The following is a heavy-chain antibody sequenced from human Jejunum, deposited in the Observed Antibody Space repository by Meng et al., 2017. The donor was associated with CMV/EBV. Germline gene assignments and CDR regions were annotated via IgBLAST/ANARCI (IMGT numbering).Heavy chain of an antibody. CDR2: ISYDGSKR. CDR3: VGAPSYGDSSFDY. Sequence: SGFTFSNYALHWVRQAPGKGLEWVAVISYDGSKRYYTDSVKGRFTISRDNSKNTLCLQMSSLRTEDTAVYYCVGAPSYGDSSFDYWGQGMLVTVSS. CDR1: GFTFSNYA. D-gene: IGHD4-17*01. J-gene: IGHJ4*02. V-gene: IGHV3-30-3*01.